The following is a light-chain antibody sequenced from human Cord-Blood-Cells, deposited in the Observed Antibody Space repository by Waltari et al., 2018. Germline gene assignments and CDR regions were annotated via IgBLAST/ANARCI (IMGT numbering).Light chain of an antibody. CDR2: AAS. J-gene: IGKJ2*03. CDR1: KSISSY. CDR3: QQSYSTPYS. Sequence: DIQMPQSPSSLSASVGDRVPITCRASKSISSYLNWYQQKPGKAPKLLIYAASSLQSGVPSRFSGSGSGTDFTLTISSLQPEDFATYYCQQSYSTPYSFGQGTKLEIK. V-gene: IGKV1-39*01.